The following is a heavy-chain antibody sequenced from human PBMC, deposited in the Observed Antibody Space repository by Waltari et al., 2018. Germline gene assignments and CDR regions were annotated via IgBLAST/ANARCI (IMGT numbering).Heavy chain of an antibody. J-gene: IGHJ6*02. Sequence: EVQLVESGGGLVKPGGSLILPWSASGFTSTNRTMTWVRQAPGKGLEWVASISSKSTYIFYADSVKGRFTISRDNADNSLTLQMNSLEAADTALYYCASRVSSPGGLDVWGQGTTITVSS. CDR2: ISSKSTYI. D-gene: IGHD3-16*01. CDR1: GFTSTNRT. CDR3: ASRVSSPGGLDV. V-gene: IGHV3-21*02.